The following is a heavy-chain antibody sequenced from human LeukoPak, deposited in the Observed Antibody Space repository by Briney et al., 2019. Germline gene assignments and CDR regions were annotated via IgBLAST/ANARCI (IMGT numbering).Heavy chain of an antibody. J-gene: IGHJ6*03. CDR1: GFTFRSYA. V-gene: IGHV3-33*06. CDR3: AKEYGVGATGYMDV. D-gene: IGHD1-26*01. CDR2: TRYDGSNK. Sequence: TGGSLRLSCAASGFTFRSYAMHWVREAPGKGLEGVAVTRYDGSNKYYADSVKGRFTISRDNSKNTLYLQMNSLTAEDTAVYYCAKEYGVGATGYMDVWGKGTTVTVSS.